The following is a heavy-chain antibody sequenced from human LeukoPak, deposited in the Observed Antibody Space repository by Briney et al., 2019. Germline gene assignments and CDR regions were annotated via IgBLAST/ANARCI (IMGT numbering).Heavy chain of an antibody. CDR2: ISGGGGST. V-gene: IGHV3-23*01. CDR1: GFTFSSYS. Sequence: AGSLRLSCAASGFTFSSYSMSWVRQAPGKGLEWVSLISGGGGSTYYADPVKGRFTISRDISKSTLYLQMSSLRAEDTAVYYCAKEPRHCGGDCFSLLDCWGQGTLVTVSS. CDR3: AKEPRHCGGDCFSLLDC. D-gene: IGHD2-21*02. J-gene: IGHJ4*02.